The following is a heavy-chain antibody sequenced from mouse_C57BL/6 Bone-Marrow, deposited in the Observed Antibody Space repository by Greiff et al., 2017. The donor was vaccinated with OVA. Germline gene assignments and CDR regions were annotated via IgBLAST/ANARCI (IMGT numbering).Heavy chain of an antibody. V-gene: IGHV2-9-1*01. CDR3: ARDYYGKGYWYFDV. CDR2: IWTGGGT. D-gene: IGHD1-1*01. Sequence: VHLVESGPGLVAPSQSLSITCTVSGFSLTSYAISWVRQPPGKGLEWLGVIWTGGGTNYNSALKSRLSISKDNSKSQVFLKMNSLQTDDTARYYCARDYYGKGYWYFDVWGTGTTVTVSS. J-gene: IGHJ1*03. CDR1: GFSLTSYA.